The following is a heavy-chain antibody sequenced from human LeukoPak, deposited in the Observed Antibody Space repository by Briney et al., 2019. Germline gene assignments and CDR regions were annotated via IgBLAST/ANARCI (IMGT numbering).Heavy chain of an antibody. J-gene: IGHJ3*02. CDR3: ARGFAELRRYRPNAFDI. V-gene: IGHV3-21*01. Sequence: GGSLRLSCAASGFTFSSYSMNWVRQAPGKGLEWVSSISSSSSYIYYADSVKGRFTISRDNAKNSLYLQMNSLRAEDTAVYYCARGFAELRRYRPNAFDIWGQGTMVTVSS. D-gene: IGHD4-23*01. CDR2: ISSSSSYI. CDR1: GFTFSSYS.